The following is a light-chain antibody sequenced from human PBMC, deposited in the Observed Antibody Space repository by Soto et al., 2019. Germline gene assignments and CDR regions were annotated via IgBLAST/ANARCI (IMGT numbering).Light chain of an antibody. V-gene: IGKV3-20*01. CDR1: QTLSNSF. CDR2: DTS. Sequence: EIALTQSPGTLSLSPGERATLSCRASQTLSNSFIAWYQHKPGQAPRLLVYDTSTRATGIPDRYSGSGSGTDFTLTISRLEPEDFAVFFCQQYGTLEIIFGQGTRLEIK. J-gene: IGKJ5*01. CDR3: QQYGTLEII.